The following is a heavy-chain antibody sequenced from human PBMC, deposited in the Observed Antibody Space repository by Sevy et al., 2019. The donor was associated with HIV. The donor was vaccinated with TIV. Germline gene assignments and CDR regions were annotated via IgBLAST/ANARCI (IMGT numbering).Heavy chain of an antibody. D-gene: IGHD2-15*01. Sequence: GGSLRLSCAVSGFTISSYEMNWVRQAPGKGLEWVSYISDSGSSIYYANSVRGRFTISRDSAKNSLSLQMNSLRAEDTAFYYCVREIPHSGPAFDIWGQGTMVTVSS. CDR3: VREIPHSGPAFDI. J-gene: IGHJ3*02. V-gene: IGHV3-48*03. CDR1: GFTISSYE. CDR2: ISDSGSSI.